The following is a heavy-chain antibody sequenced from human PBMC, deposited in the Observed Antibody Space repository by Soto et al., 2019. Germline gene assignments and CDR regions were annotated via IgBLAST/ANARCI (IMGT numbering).Heavy chain of an antibody. D-gene: IGHD3-3*01. CDR2: IYDIGST. J-gene: IGHJ4*02. V-gene: IGHV4-39*01. CDR1: GGSICSSIYY. CDR3: QGFYDFWSGYYRAPAQSNDY. Sequence: SETLSLTCTVSGGSICSSIYYWGWIRQPPGKGLEWIATIYDIGSTYYNPSLKSRVTISVDTSKNQFSLDLSSVTAADTAVYYCQGFYDFWSGYYRAPAQSNDYWGQGTLVTVSS.